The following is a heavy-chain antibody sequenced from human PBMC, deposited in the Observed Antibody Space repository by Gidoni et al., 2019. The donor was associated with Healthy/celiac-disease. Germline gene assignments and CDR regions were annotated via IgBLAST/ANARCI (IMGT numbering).Heavy chain of an antibody. Sequence: QVQLVESGGGVVQPGRSQRLSCAASGFDFSSDGMHWVGQAPGKGLDRVAVISYDGSNKYDADSVKGRFTIARDNSKNTLYLQMNSLRSEDTAVYYCAKGLWGLWFGDSSPYYYYGMDVWGQGTTVTVSS. CDR1: GFDFSSDG. CDR3: AKGLWGLWFGDSSPYYYYGMDV. D-gene: IGHD3-10*01. J-gene: IGHJ6*02. V-gene: IGHV3-30*18. CDR2: ISYDGSNK.